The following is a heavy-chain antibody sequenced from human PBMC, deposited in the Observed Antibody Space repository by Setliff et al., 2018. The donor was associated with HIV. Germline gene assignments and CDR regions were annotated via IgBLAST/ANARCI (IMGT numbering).Heavy chain of an antibody. CDR2: IYISGTT. V-gene: IGHV4-4*09. J-gene: IGHJ3*02. D-gene: IGHD2-15*01. CDR1: GGSISSYY. Sequence: SETLSLTCTVSGGSISSYYWSWMRQPPGKGLEWIAYIYISGTTNYNPSLKSRVTISLDTSRNQFSLKLGSVTAADTAMYYCAREHCSGGSCNGFDIWGQGTMVTVSS. CDR3: AREHCSGGSCNGFDI.